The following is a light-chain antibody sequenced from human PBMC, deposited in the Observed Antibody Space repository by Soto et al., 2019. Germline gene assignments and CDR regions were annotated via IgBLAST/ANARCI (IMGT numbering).Light chain of an antibody. CDR3: AAWDATLSGRV. CDR1: SSNIGSNY. V-gene: IGLV1-47*01. J-gene: IGLJ2*01. CDR2: TNN. Sequence: QSVLTQPPSASGTPGQRVTISCSGSSSNIGSNYVYWYQQLPGTAPKLIIYTNNQRPSGVPDRFSGSKSGTSASLAISGLRSEDEADYYCAAWDATLSGRVFGGGTQLTVL.